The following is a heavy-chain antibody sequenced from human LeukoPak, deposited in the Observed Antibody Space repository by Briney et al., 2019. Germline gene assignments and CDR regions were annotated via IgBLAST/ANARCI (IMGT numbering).Heavy chain of an antibody. Sequence: GGSLRLSCAASGVTFSGYAMSWVRQAPGKGLEWVSAISDSGGSTYYAYSVKGRFTISRDNSKNTLYLQMNSLRAEDTAVYYCAKHPYGSGSPGPNYYFDYWGQGTLVTVSS. D-gene: IGHD3-10*01. J-gene: IGHJ4*02. V-gene: IGHV3-23*01. CDR2: ISDSGGST. CDR3: AKHPYGSGSPGPNYYFDY. CDR1: GVTFSGYA.